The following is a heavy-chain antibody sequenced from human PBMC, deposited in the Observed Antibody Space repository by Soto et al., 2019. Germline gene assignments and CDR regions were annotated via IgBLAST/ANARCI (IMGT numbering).Heavy chain of an antibody. J-gene: IGHJ6*02. V-gene: IGHV4-4*07. CDR2: IYTSGST. D-gene: IGHD3-10*01. CDR1: GGSISSYY. CDR3: ARDQWFGDSYYYYGMDV. Sequence: KPSETLSLTCTVSGGSISSYYWSWIRQPAGKGLEWIGRIYTSGSTNYNPSLKSRVTMSVDTSKNQFSLKLSSVTAADTAVYYCARDQWFGDSYYYYGMDVWGQGTTVTVSS.